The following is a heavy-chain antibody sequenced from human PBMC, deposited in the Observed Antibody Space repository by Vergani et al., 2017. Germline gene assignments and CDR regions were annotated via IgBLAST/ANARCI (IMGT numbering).Heavy chain of an antibody. D-gene: IGHD6-6*01. CDR2: IYYSGST. CDR1: GGSISSYY. Sequence: QVQLQESGPGLVKPSETLSLTCTVSGGSISSYYWSWIRQPPGKGLEWIGYIYYSGSTYYNPSLKSRVTISVDTSKNQFSLKLSSVTAADTAVYYCARGGVYSSSSDYYYDYYMDVWGKGTTVTVAS. J-gene: IGHJ6*03. CDR3: ARGGVYSSSSDYYYDYYMDV. V-gene: IGHV4-59*08.